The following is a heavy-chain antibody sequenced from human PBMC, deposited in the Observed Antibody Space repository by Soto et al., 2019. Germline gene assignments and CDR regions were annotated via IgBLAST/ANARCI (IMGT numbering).Heavy chain of an antibody. CDR2: IIPILGIA. V-gene: IGHV1-69*04. CDR3: ARDATGDLTDAFDI. J-gene: IGHJ3*02. Sequence: ASVKVSCKASGGTFSSYTISWVRQAPGQGLEWMGRIIPILGIANYAQKFQGRVTITADKSTSTAYMELSSLRSEDTAVYYCARDATGDLTDAFDIWGQGTMVTVSS. D-gene: IGHD7-27*01. CDR1: GGTFSSYT.